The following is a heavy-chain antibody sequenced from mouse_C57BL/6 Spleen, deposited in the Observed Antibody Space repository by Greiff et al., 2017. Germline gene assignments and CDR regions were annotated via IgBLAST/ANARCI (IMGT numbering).Heavy chain of an antibody. CDR2: IWRGGST. Sequence: VKLMESGPGLVQPSQSLSITCTVSGFSLTSYGVHWVRQSPGKGLEWLGVIWRGGSTDYNAAFMSRLSITKDNSKSQVFFKMNSLQADDTAIYYCAAPTVVAHWYFDVWGTGTTVTVSS. CDR3: AAPTVVAHWYFDV. D-gene: IGHD1-1*01. CDR1: GFSLTSYG. J-gene: IGHJ1*03. V-gene: IGHV2-5*01.